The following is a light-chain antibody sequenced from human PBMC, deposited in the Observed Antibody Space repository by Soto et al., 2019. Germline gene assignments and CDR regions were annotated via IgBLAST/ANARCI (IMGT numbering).Light chain of an antibody. CDR3: AAWDDSLSGVV. Sequence: QAVVTQPPSASGTPGQRVTISCSGSSSNIGSNPVYWYQQLPGTAPKLLIYRNNQRPSGVPDRFSGSKSGTSASLAISGLRSEDEADYYCAAWDDSLSGVVFGGGTQLTVL. J-gene: IGLJ2*01. V-gene: IGLV1-47*01. CDR2: RNN. CDR1: SSNIGSNP.